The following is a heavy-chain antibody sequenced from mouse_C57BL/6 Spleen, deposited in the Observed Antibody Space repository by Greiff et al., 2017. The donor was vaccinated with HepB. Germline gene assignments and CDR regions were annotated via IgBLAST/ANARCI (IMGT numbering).Heavy chain of an antibody. CDR1: GYTFTSYW. Sequence: QVQLQQPGAELVKPGASVKLSCKASGYTFTSYWMQWVKQRPGQGLEWIGEIDPSDSYTNYNQKFKGKATLTVDTSSSTAYMQLSSLTSEDSAVYYCAHQTAQVYLDYWGQGTTLTVSS. D-gene: IGHD3-2*02. V-gene: IGHV1-50*01. CDR3: AHQTAQVYLDY. J-gene: IGHJ2*01. CDR2: IDPSDSYT.